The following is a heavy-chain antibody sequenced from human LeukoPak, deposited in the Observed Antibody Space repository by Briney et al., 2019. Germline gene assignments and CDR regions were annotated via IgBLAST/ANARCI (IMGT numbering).Heavy chain of an antibody. CDR3: AAPWGSDYLSFDY. Sequence: GGSLRLSCAASGFTVSTNYMSWVRQAPGKGLEWVSIIYSGGSTYYGDSVKGRFTISRDNSKNTLYLQMNSLRAEDTAVYYCAAPWGSDYLSFDYWGQGTLVTVSS. D-gene: IGHD4-17*01. CDR1: GFTVSTNY. J-gene: IGHJ4*02. CDR2: IYSGGST. V-gene: IGHV3-66*01.